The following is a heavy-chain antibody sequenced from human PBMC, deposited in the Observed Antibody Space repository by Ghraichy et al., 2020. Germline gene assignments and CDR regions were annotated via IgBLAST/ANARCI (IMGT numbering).Heavy chain of an antibody. CDR3: ARWENHCLGCSHLTY. V-gene: IGHV4-59*01. CDR1: GDSISGYY. J-gene: IGHJ4*02. D-gene: IGHD1-14*01. Sequence: SETLSLTCTVSGDSISGYYWSWIRQSPDKGLEFIGNIHYTGTTKYNPSLKSRVTISVDTSKNQFSLKLRSVTAADTAVYYCARWENHCLGCSHLTYWGRGTLVAVSS. CDR2: IHYTGTT.